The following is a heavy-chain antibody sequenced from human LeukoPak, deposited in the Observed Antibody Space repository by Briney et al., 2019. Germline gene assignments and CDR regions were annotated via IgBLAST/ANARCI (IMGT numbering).Heavy chain of an antibody. Sequence: GESLKISCKGSGYSFTSYWIGWVRQMPGKGLEWMGIIYPGDSDTRYSPSFQGQVTISADKSISTAYLQWSSLKASDTAKYYCARSGGYYYDSSGYYFDYWGQGTLVTVSS. CDR2: IYPGDSDT. CDR3: ARSGGYYYDSSGYYFDY. J-gene: IGHJ4*02. V-gene: IGHV5-51*01. CDR1: GYSFTSYW. D-gene: IGHD3-22*01.